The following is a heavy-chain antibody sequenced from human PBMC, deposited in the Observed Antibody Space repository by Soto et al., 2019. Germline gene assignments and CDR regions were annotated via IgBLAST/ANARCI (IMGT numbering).Heavy chain of an antibody. Sequence: ASVKVSCKASGYTFTSYYMHWVRQAPGQGLEWMGIINPSGGSTSYAQKFQGRVTMTRDTYTSTVYMELSSLRSEDTAVYYCARDPYGYVMAVWGQGTRVTVSS. CDR3: ARDPYGYVMAV. V-gene: IGHV1-46*01. CDR2: INPSGGST. CDR1: GYTFTSYY. D-gene: IGHD4-17*01. J-gene: IGHJ6*02.